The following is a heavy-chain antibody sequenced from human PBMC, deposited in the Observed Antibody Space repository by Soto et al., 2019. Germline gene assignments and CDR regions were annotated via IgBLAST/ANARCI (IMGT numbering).Heavy chain of an antibody. CDR2: ISGNGGIT. Sequence: EVQLLESGGGLVHPGGSLRLSCAASGLTFSSYAMSWVRQAPGKGLEWVSNISGNGGITYYADSVKGWFTISRDNPKNTLYMQMNSLRAGDTATYPCAILLFTMIPEISPTPNDYCGLGTLVTVS. J-gene: IGHJ4*02. CDR1: GLTFSSYA. D-gene: IGHD3-22*01. CDR3: AILLFTMIPEISPTPNDY. V-gene: IGHV3-23*01.